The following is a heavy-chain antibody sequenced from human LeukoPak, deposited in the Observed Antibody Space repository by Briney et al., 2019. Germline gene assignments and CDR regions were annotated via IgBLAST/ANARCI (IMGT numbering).Heavy chain of an antibody. CDR1: GFTSSNAW. CDR3: TTGGNLLWFGELYSDY. V-gene: IGHV3-15*01. D-gene: IGHD3-10*01. J-gene: IGHJ4*02. Sequence: GGSLRLSCAASGFTSSNAWMSWVRQAPGKGLEWVGRIKSKTDGGTTDYAAPVKGRFTISRDDSKNTLYLQMNSLKTEDTAVYYCTTGGNLLWFGELYSDYWGQGTLVTVSS. CDR2: IKSKTDGGTT.